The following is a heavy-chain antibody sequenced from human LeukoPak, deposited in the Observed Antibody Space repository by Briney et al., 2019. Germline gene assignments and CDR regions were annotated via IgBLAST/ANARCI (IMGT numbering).Heavy chain of an antibody. CDR3: ARDLVTRIDY. V-gene: IGHV3-7*01. CDR1: GFTFSSYW. J-gene: IGHJ4*02. D-gene: IGHD1-14*01. CDR2: IKQDGSEK. Sequence: GGSLRLSCAASGFTFSSYWMSWDRQAPGKGLEWVASIKQDGSEKYYVDSVKGRFTISRDNAKNSLYLQMYSLRAEDTAVYYCARDLVTRIDYWGQGTLVTVSS.